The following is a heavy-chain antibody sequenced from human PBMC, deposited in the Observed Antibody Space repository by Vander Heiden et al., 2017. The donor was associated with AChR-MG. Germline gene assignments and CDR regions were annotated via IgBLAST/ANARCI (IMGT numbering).Heavy chain of an antibody. CDR3: AKNLWPSGYYYYMDV. D-gene: IGHD3-10*01. CDR2: ISGSGGST. V-gene: IGHV3-23*01. J-gene: IGHJ6*03. Sequence: EVQLLESGGGLVQPGGSLRLSCAASGFTFTSYAMSWVRQAPGKGLEWVSAISGSGGSTYYADSVKGRFTISRDNSKNTLYLQMNSLRAEDTAVYYCAKNLWPSGYYYYMDVWGKGTTVTVSS. CDR1: GFTFTSYA.